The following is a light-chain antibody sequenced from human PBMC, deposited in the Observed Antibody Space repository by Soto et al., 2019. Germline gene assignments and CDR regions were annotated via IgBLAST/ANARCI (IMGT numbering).Light chain of an antibody. CDR3: LLSYSGTNWV. J-gene: IGLJ3*02. Sequence: QSVVTQEPSLTVSPGGTVTLTCGSSTGAVTSGHYPYWFQQKPGQAPRTLIYDTTNKHSWTPARFSGSLLGGKAALTLAGAQSDDEADYYCLLSYSGTNWVFGGGTKLTVL. CDR1: TGAVTSGHY. V-gene: IGLV7-46*01. CDR2: DTT.